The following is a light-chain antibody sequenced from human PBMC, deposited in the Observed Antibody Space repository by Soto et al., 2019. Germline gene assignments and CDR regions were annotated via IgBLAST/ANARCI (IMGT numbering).Light chain of an antibody. Sequence: QSALPQPRSVSGSPGQSVTISCTGTSSDVGGYNYVSWYQQHPGKAPKLMIYDVSKRPSGVPDRFSGSKSGNTASLTISGLQAEDEADYYCCSYAGSYTFAVFVTGTKLNVL. J-gene: IGLJ1*01. CDR2: DVS. CDR3: CSYAGSYTFAV. CDR1: SSDVGGYNY. V-gene: IGLV2-11*01.